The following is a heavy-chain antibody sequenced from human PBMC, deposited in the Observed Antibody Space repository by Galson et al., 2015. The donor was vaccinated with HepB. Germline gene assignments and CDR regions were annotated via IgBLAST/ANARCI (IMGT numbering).Heavy chain of an antibody. CDR2: IKGDGTIT. CDR3: AREGQWLADDY. Sequence: SLRLSCAASGFTFSSYWMHWVRQVPGKGLVWVSRIKGDGTITSYADSVKGRFTISRDNAKNTLYLQMNSLRAEDTAVYYCAREGQWLADDYWGQGTLVTVPS. V-gene: IGHV3-74*01. D-gene: IGHD6-19*01. CDR1: GFTFSSYW. J-gene: IGHJ4*02.